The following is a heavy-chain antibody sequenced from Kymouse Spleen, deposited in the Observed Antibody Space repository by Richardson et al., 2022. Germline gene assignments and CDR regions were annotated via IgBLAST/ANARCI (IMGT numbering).Heavy chain of an antibody. CDR3: ARQGETYCGGDCPYYYYGMDV. V-gene: IGHV4-39*01. CDR2: IYYSGST. CDR1: GGSISSSSYY. J-gene: IGHJ6*02. Sequence: QLQLQESGPGLVKPSETLSLTCTVSGGSISSSSYYWGWIRQPPGKGLEWIGSIYYSGSTYYNPSLKSRVTISVDTSKNQFSLKLSSVTAADTAVYYCARQGETYCGGDCPYYYYGMDVWGQGTTVTVSS. D-gene: IGHD2-21*02.